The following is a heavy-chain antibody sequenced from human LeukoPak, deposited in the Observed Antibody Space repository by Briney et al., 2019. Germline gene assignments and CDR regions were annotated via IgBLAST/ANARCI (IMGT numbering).Heavy chain of an antibody. D-gene: IGHD2-15*01. J-gene: IGHJ6*02. CDR3: ARSDLGYCSGGSCYLPYYYYYGMDV. Sequence: SETLSLTCTVSGGSISSYYWSWIRQPPGKGLEWIGNIYYSGSTNYNPSLKSRVTISVDTSKNQFSLKLSSVTAADTAVYYCARSDLGYCSGGSCYLPYYYYYGMDVWGQGTTVTVSS. V-gene: IGHV4-59*08. CDR1: GGSISSYY. CDR2: IYYSGST.